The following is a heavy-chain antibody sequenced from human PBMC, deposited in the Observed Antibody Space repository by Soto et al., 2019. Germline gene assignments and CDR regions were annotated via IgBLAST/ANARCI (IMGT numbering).Heavy chain of an antibody. CDR3: AMLSYSSYYFDY. CDR1: GFTFSSYA. J-gene: IGHJ4*02. Sequence: EVQLVESGGGLVQPGGSLRLSCAASGFTFSSYAMHWVRQAPGKGLEYVSAISSNGGSTYYANSVKGRFTISRDNSKNTLYLQMGSLRAEDMAVYYCAMLSYSSYYFDYWGQGTLVTVSS. V-gene: IGHV3-64*01. D-gene: IGHD6-13*01. CDR2: ISSNGGST.